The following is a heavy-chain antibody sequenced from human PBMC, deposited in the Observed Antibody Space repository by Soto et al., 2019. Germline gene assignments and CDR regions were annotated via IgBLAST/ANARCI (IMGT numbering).Heavy chain of an antibody. CDR3: ARGITIFGVVSWFDP. V-gene: IGHV4-34*01. CDR2: INHSGST. J-gene: IGHJ5*02. CDR1: GGSFSCYY. Sequence: SETLSLTCAVYGGSFSCYYWSWIRQPPGKGLEWIGEINHSGSTNYNPSLKSRVTISVDTSKNQFSLKLSSVTAADTAVYYCARGITIFGVVSWFDPWGQGTLVTVSS. D-gene: IGHD3-3*01.